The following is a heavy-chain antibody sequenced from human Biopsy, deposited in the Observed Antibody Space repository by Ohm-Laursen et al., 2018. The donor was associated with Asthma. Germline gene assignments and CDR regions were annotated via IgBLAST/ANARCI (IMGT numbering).Heavy chain of an antibody. CDR2: HDHEEGGT. J-gene: IGHJ4*02. CDR3: ASDFPKDYVRYNFQF. V-gene: IGHV1-24*01. D-gene: IGHD4-17*01. CDR1: GYSLTDLS. Sequence: SSVKVSCKISGYSLTDLSMHWVRQAPGQGLEWMGGHDHEEGGTVNARRFQGRATMTEDASTDTAYMELSSLSSDDTAVYYCASDFPKDYVRYNFQFWGQGTLVTVSS.